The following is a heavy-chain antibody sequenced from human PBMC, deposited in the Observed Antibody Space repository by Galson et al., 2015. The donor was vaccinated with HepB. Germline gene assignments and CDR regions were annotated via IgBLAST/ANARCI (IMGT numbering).Heavy chain of an antibody. J-gene: IGHJ6*02. CDR2: INPANGNT. CDR3: GRDREQWVGYYFAMDV. D-gene: IGHD6-19*01. CDR1: GHTFTNYG. V-gene: IGHV1-3*01. Sequence: SVKVSCKASGHTFTNYGIHWVRQAPGHRPEWMGWINPANGNTEYSQKFQHRITITRDTSATTIYMELGSLKSEDTAVYYCGRDREQWVGYYFAMDVWGQGTTVTVSS.